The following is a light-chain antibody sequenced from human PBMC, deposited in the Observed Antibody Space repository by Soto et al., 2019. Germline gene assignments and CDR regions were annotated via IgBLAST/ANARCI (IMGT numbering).Light chain of an antibody. V-gene: IGKV1-39*01. J-gene: IGKJ2*01. Sequence: DLQMTQSPSSLSASVGDRVTITCRASQDISNYVNWYQQKPGKAPKLLMYAGFSLVSGVPSRFSGSVSGTEFTLTISSLLPEDSATYHCQQSYSTPRTFGQGTKLEI. CDR1: QDISNY. CDR2: AGF. CDR3: QQSYSTPRT.